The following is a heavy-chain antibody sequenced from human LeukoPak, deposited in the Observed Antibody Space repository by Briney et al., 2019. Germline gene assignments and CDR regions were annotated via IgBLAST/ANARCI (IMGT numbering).Heavy chain of an antibody. D-gene: IGHD5-12*01. CDR3: VRDGGVSGYDLLDY. Sequence: GGSLRLSCAASGFTFRNYWMGWVRQAPGKGLEWVANTKPDGTAEYYADSVRGRFTTSRDNANNFLYLQMNSLRGEDTAVYYCVRDGGVSGYDLLDYWGQGTLVTVSS. J-gene: IGHJ4*02. CDR1: GFTFRNYW. V-gene: IGHV3-7*01. CDR2: TKPDGTAE.